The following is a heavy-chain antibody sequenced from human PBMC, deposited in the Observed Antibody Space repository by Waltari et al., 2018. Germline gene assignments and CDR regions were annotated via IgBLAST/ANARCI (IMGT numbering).Heavy chain of an antibody. CDR1: GFTFSDFA. Sequence: QVQLVESGGGVAQPGGSLRLSCATSGFTFSDFAMQWVRRAPGKGLDWLAFISYGGDTRRYAGSVKGRFIIARDKSKKTMYLHMQSLRPEDTAEYYCAIQCDSTNCFRQTFYSGFDVWGQGTTVTVSS. CDR3: AIQCDSTNCFRQTFYSGFDV. CDR2: ISYGGDTR. D-gene: IGHD2-2*01. J-gene: IGHJ6*02. V-gene: IGHV3-30*14.